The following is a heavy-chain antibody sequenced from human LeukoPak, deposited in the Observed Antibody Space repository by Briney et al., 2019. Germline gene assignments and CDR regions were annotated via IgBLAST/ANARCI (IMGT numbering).Heavy chain of an antibody. CDR3: ARVPFYLAGQSGYYKAPICYYFDY. V-gene: IGHV4-31*03. CDR1: GGSISSGGYY. Sequence: PSQTLSLTCTVSGGSISSGGYYWSWIRQHPGKGLEWIGYIYYSGSSYYNPSLKSRVTISVDTSKNQFSLKLSSVTAADTAVYYCARVPFYLAGQSGYYKAPICYYFDYWGQGTLVTVSS. CDR2: IYYSGSS. J-gene: IGHJ4*02. D-gene: IGHD3-22*01.